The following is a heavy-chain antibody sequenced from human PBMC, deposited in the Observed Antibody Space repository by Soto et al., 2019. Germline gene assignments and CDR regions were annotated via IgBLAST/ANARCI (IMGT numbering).Heavy chain of an antibody. V-gene: IGHV3-30-3*01. J-gene: IGHJ6*02. CDR3: ARDFWGVVPAAMGNGMDV. Sequence: GGSLRLSCAASGFTFSSYAMHWVRQAPGKGLEWVAVISYDGSNKYYADSVKGRFTISRDNSKNTLYLQMNSLRAEDTAVYYCARDFWGVVPAAMGNGMDVWGQGTTVTVSS. CDR2: ISYDGSNK. CDR1: GFTFSSYA. D-gene: IGHD2-2*01.